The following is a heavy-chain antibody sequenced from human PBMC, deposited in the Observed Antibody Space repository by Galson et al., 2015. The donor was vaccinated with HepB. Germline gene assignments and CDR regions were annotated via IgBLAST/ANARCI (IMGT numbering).Heavy chain of an antibody. Sequence: PALVKPTQTLTLTCTFSGFSLNTRGMCVSWIRQPPGKALEWLARIDWDDDKFYSTSLKTRLSISKDTSTNQLLLTLTNMDPVDTGTYYCARMRGRYGTFDYWGQGALVTVSS. CDR3: ARMRGRYGTFDY. D-gene: IGHD4-17*01. J-gene: IGHJ4*02. CDR1: GFSLNTRGMC. CDR2: IDWDDDK. V-gene: IGHV2-70*17.